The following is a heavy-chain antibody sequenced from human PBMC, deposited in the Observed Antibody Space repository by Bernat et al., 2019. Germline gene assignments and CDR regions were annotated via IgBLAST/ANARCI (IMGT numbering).Heavy chain of an antibody. D-gene: IGHD6-13*01. CDR3: AKDSSSWYEPHHLWYFDL. Sequence: EVQLLESGGGLVQPGGSLRLSCAASGFTFSSYAMSWVRQAPGKGLEWVSAISGSGGSTYYADYVKGRFTISRDNSKNTLYLQMNSLRAEDTAVYYCAKDSSSWYEPHHLWYFDLWGRGTLVTVSS. CDR1: GFTFSSYA. CDR2: ISGSGGST. J-gene: IGHJ2*01. V-gene: IGHV3-23*01.